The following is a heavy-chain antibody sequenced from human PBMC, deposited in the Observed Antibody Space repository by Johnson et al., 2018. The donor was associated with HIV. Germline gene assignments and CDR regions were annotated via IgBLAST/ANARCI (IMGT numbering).Heavy chain of an antibody. CDR1: GFTFSTYW. CDR3: ARDDDYSKVRAFDI. D-gene: IGHD4-11*01. Sequence: VQLVESGGGLVQPGGSLRLSCAASGFTFSTYWMSWVRQAPGKGLEWVANIKHDGSDKYYVGSVTGRFTISKDNAKSSLYLQMNSLRAEDTAVYYCARDDDYSKVRAFDIWGQGTMVTVSS. CDR2: IKHDGSDK. J-gene: IGHJ3*02. V-gene: IGHV3-7*01.